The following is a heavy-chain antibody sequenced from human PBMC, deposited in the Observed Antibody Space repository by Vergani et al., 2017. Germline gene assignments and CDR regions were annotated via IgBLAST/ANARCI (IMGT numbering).Heavy chain of an antibody. Sequence: QVQLQESGPGLVKPSETLSLTCTVSGGSISSYYWSWIRQPPGKGLEWIGYISYSGSTYYNPSLKSRVTISVDTSKNQFSLKLSSVTAADTAVYYCARHAYSSSWYAFDIWGQGTMVTVSS. J-gene: IGHJ3*02. V-gene: IGHV4-59*08. CDR3: ARHAYSSSWYAFDI. D-gene: IGHD6-13*01. CDR2: ISYSGST. CDR1: GGSISSYY.